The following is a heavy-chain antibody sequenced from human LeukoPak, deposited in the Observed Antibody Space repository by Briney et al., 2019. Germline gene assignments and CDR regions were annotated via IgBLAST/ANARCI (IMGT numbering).Heavy chain of an antibody. J-gene: IGHJ4*02. CDR1: GFAFANQG. D-gene: IGHD3/OR15-3a*01. V-gene: IGHV3-23*01. CDR2: IGGSGATT. Sequence: GGSLRLSCEASGFAFANQGMIWVRQVQGKGLDWVLAIGGSGATTYYADSVKGRFTISRDNSKNTMYLRMNSLRADDTAVYYCAKLEGSWTDHWGQGILVNVFS. CDR3: AKLEGSWTDH.